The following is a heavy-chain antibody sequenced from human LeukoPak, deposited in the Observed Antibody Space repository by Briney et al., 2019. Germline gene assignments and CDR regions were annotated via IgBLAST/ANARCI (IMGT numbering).Heavy chain of an antibody. CDR1: GGSISSSDYY. CDR2: INHSGST. V-gene: IGHV4-39*07. J-gene: IGHJ5*02. CDR3: ARGLSRWGQRITMVRGVTPLNWFDP. D-gene: IGHD3-10*01. Sequence: PSETLSLTCTVSGGSISSSDYYWDWIRQSPGKGLEWIGEINHSGSTNYNPSLKSRVTISVDTSKNQFSLKLSSVTAADTAVYYCARGLSRWGQRITMVRGVTPLNWFDPWGQGTLVTVSS.